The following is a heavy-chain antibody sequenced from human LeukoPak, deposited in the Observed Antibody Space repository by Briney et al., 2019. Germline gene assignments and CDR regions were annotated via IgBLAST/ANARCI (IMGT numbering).Heavy chain of an antibody. V-gene: IGHV4-34*01. CDR2: INHSGST. D-gene: IGHD1-1*01. J-gene: IGHJ4*02. CDR1: GGSFSGYY. Sequence: SETLSLTCAVYGGSFSGYYWSWIRQPPGKGLEWIGEINHSGSTNYNPSLKSRVTISVDTSKNQFSLSLASVTAADTAVYYCARRQLLYFFDFWGRGTLVTVSS. CDR3: ARRQLLYFFDF.